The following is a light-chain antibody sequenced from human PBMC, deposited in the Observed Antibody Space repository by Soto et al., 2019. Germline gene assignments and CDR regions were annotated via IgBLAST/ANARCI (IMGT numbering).Light chain of an antibody. CDR3: QQYNNWPLTWT. Sequence: EIVMTHSPATLSVSPGERATLSCRASQSVSSNLAWYQQKPGQAPRLPIYGASTRATGIPARFSGSGSGTEFTLTISSLQSEDFAVYYCQQYNNWPLTWTFGQGTKVDIK. V-gene: IGKV3-15*01. CDR1: QSVSSN. J-gene: IGKJ1*01. CDR2: GAS.